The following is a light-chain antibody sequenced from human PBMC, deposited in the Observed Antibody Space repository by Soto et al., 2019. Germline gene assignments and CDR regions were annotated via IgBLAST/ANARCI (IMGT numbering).Light chain of an antibody. CDR1: SSDVGSYNL. CDR2: EAS. Sequence: QSVLTQPASVSGSPGQSITISCTGTSSDVGSYNLVSWYQQPPGKAPNVMIYEASKRPSGISNRFSGSKSGNTASLTISGLQTEDEADYYCCSYASSGTYVFGTGTKVTV. V-gene: IGLV2-23*01. CDR3: CSYASSGTYV. J-gene: IGLJ1*01.